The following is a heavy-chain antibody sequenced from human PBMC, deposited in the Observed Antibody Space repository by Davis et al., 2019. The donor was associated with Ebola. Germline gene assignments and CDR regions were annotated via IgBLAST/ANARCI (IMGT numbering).Heavy chain of an antibody. V-gene: IGHV3-23*01. CDR1: GFTFSSYA. J-gene: IGHJ4*02. D-gene: IGHD6-13*01. CDR2: ITGSGSLT. Sequence: GGSLRLSCAASGFTFSSYAMSWVRQTPGKGLEWVSAITGSGSLTGYADSVKGRFTISRDNSKNTLNMQMHSLRAEDTAVYYCARGWQQYDYWGQGTLVTVSS. CDR3: ARGWQQYDY.